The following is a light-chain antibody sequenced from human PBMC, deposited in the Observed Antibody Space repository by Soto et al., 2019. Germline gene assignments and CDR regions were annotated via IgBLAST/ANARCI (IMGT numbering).Light chain of an antibody. V-gene: IGKV1-39*01. CDR2: GAS. J-gene: IGKJ1*01. CDR1: ESISTL. Sequence: DIELTLSPSSLSASVGDRVTITCRASESISTLAKWYQQPPGNAPKLLIYGASTVHGGVPSRFGGSGSRTYSTLTISSLQPDDFVTYCRQHDSTYWTFGRGTKVDIK. CDR3: QHDSTYWT.